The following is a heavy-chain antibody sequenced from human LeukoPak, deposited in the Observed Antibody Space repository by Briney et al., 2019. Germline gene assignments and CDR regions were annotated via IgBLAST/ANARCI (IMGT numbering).Heavy chain of an antibody. CDR1: GFTFTSYG. Sequence: PGRSLRLSRATSGFTFTSYGMHWVRQAPGKGLEWVAVIWYDGSNKYYADSVKGRFTISRDDSKNTLYLQMNSLRAEDTAVYYRARDRAIDWGQGTLVTVSS. CDR2: IWYDGSNK. V-gene: IGHV3-33*01. D-gene: IGHD5-24*01. J-gene: IGHJ4*02. CDR3: ARDRAID.